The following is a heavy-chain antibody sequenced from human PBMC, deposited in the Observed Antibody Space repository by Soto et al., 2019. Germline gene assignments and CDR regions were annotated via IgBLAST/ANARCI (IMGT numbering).Heavy chain of an antibody. D-gene: IGHD3-22*01. J-gene: IGHJ3*02. V-gene: IGHV4-4*02. Sequence: PSETLSLTCAVSGGSISSSDWWSWVRQPPGKGLEWIGEIYHSGSTNYNPSLKSRVTISVDKSKNQFSLKLSSVTAADTAVYYCARDRYDSSGYVIIDAFDIWGQGTMVT. CDR2: IYHSGST. CDR3: ARDRYDSSGYVIIDAFDI. CDR1: GGSISSSDW.